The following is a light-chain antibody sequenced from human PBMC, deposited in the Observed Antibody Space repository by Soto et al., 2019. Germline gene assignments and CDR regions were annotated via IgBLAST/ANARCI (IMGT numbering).Light chain of an antibody. CDR1: QSVSSSY. Sequence: EIVLTQSPGTLSLSPGERATLSCRASQSVSSSYLAWYQQKPGQAPRLLIYGASSRATGIPDRFSGSGSGTAFTLTISRLEPEDFAVYYCQQCGISLITFGQGTRLEIK. J-gene: IGKJ5*01. CDR3: QQCGISLIT. CDR2: GAS. V-gene: IGKV3-20*01.